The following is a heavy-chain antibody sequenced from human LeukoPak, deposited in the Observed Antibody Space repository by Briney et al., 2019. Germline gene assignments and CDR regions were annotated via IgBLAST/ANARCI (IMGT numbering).Heavy chain of an antibody. V-gene: IGHV1-18*01. CDR1: GYTFTSYG. CDR3: ARSEMVETPRDY. J-gene: IGHJ4*02. CDR2: ISAYNGNT. D-gene: IGHD2-8*01. Sequence: GASVKVSCKASGYTFTSYGISWVRQAPGQGLEWMGWISAYNGNTNYAQKLQGRVTMTTDKSTSTACMELRSLRSDDTAVYYCARSEMVETPRDYWGQGTLVTVSS.